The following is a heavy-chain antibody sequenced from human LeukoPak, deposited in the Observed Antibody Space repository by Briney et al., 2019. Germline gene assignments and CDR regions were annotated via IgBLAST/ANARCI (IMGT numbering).Heavy chain of an antibody. CDR2: INWNGGTT. CDR3: ASRGFDSSGYYAFFA. D-gene: IGHD3-22*01. J-gene: IGHJ5*02. Sequence: PGGSLRLSCAASGFDFDDYGMSWVRHVPGKGLEWVSGINWNGGTTGYADSVKGRFTISRDNAKNSLYLQMNSLRAEDTALYYCASRGFDSSGYYAFFAWGQGTLVTVSS. V-gene: IGHV3-20*04. CDR1: GFDFDDYG.